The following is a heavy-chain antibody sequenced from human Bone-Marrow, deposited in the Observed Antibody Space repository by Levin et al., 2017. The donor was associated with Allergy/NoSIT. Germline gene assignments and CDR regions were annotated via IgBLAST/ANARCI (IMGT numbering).Heavy chain of an antibody. CDR2: ISSSGATL. D-gene: IGHD5-24*01. Sequence: GGSLRLSCEASGFRFSDYYMYWIRQAPGKGLEWFSYISSSGATLFYADSVKGRFTISRDNAKNSLYLQMNSLRAEDTAVYYCARLEAVDTPIDYWGQGTLVTVSS. CDR3: ARLEAVDTPIDY. CDR1: GFRFSDYY. J-gene: IGHJ4*02. V-gene: IGHV3-11*01.